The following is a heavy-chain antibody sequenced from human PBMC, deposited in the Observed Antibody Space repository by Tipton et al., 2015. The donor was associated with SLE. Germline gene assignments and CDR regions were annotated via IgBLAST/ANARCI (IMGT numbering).Heavy chain of an antibody. CDR3: ARDRTTAYYYYFYMDV. CDR1: GFTFSSYW. Sequence: SLRLSCAASGFTFSSYWMHWVRQAPGKGLVWVSRSNSDGSSRSYADSVKGRFTISRDNAKNTLYLQMNSLRAEDTAVYYCARDRTTAYYYYFYMDVWGKGTTVTVSS. V-gene: IGHV3-74*01. D-gene: IGHD1/OR15-1a*01. CDR2: SNSDGSSR. J-gene: IGHJ6*03.